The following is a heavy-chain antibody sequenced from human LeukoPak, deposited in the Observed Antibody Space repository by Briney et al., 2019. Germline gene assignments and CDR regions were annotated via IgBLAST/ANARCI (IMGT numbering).Heavy chain of an antibody. CDR1: GFTFSSYS. J-gene: IGHJ4*02. Sequence: GGSLRLSCAASGFTFSSYSMNWVRQAPGKGLEWVSYISSSSSTIYYADSVKGRFTISRDNSKNTLYLQMNSLRAEDTAVYYCAKLGFLEWLLSRNYFDYWGQGTLVTVSS. V-gene: IGHV3-48*01. CDR2: ISSSSSTI. D-gene: IGHD3-3*01. CDR3: AKLGFLEWLLSRNYFDY.